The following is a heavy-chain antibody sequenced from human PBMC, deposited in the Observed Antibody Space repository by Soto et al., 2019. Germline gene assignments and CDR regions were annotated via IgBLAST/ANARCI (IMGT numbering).Heavy chain of an antibody. Sequence: GGSLRLSCAASGFTFSDYYMSWIRQAPGKGLEWVSYISSSGSTIYYADSVKGRFTISRDNAKNSLYLQTNSLRAEDTAVYYCARVLGPPTVTQNWFDPWGQGTLVTVSS. CDR3: ARVLGPPTVTQNWFDP. V-gene: IGHV3-11*01. CDR1: GFTFSDYY. J-gene: IGHJ5*02. D-gene: IGHD4-17*01. CDR2: ISSSGSTI.